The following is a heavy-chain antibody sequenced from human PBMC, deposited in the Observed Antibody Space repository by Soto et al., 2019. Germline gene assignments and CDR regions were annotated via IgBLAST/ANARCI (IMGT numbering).Heavy chain of an antibody. CDR3: AKDLYVVPAANFDP. Sequence: PGGSLRLSCAASGFTFSSYAMSWVRQAPGKGLEWVSAISGSGGSTYYADSVKGRFTISRDNSKNTLYLQMNSLGAEDTAVYYCAKDLYVVPAANFDPWGQGTLVTVSS. CDR1: GFTFSSYA. J-gene: IGHJ5*02. CDR2: ISGSGGST. V-gene: IGHV3-23*01. D-gene: IGHD2-2*01.